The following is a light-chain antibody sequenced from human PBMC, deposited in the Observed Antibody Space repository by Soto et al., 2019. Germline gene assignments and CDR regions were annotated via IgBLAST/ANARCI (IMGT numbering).Light chain of an antibody. CDR1: QIVNTN. V-gene: IGKV3-15*01. CDR2: RAS. Sequence: IVMTQSPAALSVSPGDSATLACRASQIVNTNVAWYQQGPGQAPRVLIYRASTRATNIPARFSGSGSGTEFTLTISSLQSEDFALYYCQQYHNLWTFGQGTKVDIK. J-gene: IGKJ1*01. CDR3: QQYHNLWT.